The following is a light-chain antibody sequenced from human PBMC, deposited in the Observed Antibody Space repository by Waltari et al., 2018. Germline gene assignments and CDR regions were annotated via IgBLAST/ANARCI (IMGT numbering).Light chain of an antibody. CDR2: GAS. CDR1: QTINRW. Sequence: DIQMTQSPSSLSASVGDRVTITCRASQTINRWLNWYHHNPGKAPKLLIFGASSLQSGVPSRFTGSGSGTDFSLTISSLQPEDFGTYYCQQSATSPWTFGQGTRVEIK. V-gene: IGKV1-39*01. CDR3: QQSATSPWT. J-gene: IGKJ1*01.